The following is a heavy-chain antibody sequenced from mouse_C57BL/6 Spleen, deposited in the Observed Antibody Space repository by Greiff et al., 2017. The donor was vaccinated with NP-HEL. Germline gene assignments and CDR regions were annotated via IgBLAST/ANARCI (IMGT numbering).Heavy chain of an antibody. V-gene: IGHV1-50*01. CDR2: IDPSDSYT. Sequence: QVQLQQPGAELVKPGASVKLSCKASGYTFTSYWMQWVKQRPGQGLEWIGEIDPSDSYTNYNQKFKGKATLTVDTSSSTAYMQLSSLTSEDSAVYYCASGYPRAMDYWGQGTSVTVSS. CDR1: GYTFTSYW. J-gene: IGHJ4*01. CDR3: ASGYPRAMDY.